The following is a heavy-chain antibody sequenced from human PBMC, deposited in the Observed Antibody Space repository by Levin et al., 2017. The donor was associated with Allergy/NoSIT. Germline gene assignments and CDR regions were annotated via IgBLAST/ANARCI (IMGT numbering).Heavy chain of an antibody. D-gene: IGHD5-18*01. J-gene: IGHJ4*02. CDR3: ARDKGYTYGTPMGFDS. Sequence: SVKVSCKASGGTFSGYSINWVRQAPGQGLEWMGRVIPIIDITDYAPKFQGRITFTADRSTTTAFMELSSLRSEDTAVYYCARDKGYTYGTPMGFDSWGQGSPVTVSS. CDR1: GGTFSGYS. V-gene: IGHV1-69*04. CDR2: VIPIIDIT.